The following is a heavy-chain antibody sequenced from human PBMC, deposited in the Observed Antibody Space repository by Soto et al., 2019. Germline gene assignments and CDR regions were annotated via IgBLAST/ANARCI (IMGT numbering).Heavy chain of an antibody. CDR2: TYYRSKWYT. Sequence: PSQTLSLTCDISGGSVSSNTAAWSWIRQSPSRGLEWLGRTYYRSKWYTEYAASVNSRMTINSDTSRNQFSLQLRSVSPEDTAVYYCARAGTSGTYDSWGQGTVVTVS. CDR1: GGSVSSNTAA. D-gene: IGHD3-10*01. V-gene: IGHV6-1*01. J-gene: IGHJ4*02. CDR3: ARAGTSGTYDS.